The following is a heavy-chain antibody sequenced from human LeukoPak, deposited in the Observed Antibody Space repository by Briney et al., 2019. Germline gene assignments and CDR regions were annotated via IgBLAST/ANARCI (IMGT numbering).Heavy chain of an antibody. Sequence: GGSLRLSCAASVFTFSNAWMSWVRQAPGKGLEWVGRIKSKTDGGTTDYAAPVKGRFTISRDDSKNTLYLQMNSLKTEDTAVYYCTTENYNDSSGLDLFDYWGQGTLVTVSS. CDR1: VFTFSNAW. V-gene: IGHV3-15*01. D-gene: IGHD3-22*01. CDR3: TTENYNDSSGLDLFDY. J-gene: IGHJ4*02. CDR2: IKSKTDGGTT.